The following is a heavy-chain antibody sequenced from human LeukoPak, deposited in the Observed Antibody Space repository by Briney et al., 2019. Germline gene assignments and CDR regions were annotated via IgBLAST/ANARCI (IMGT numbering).Heavy chain of an antibody. V-gene: IGHV4-59*12. D-gene: IGHD3-3*01. CDR2: IYYSGST. Sequence: SETLSLTCTVSGGSISSYYWSWIRQPPGKGLEWIGYIYYSGSTNYNPSLKSRVTISVDTSKKEFSLKLSSVTAADTAVYYCARVYDFWSGYYDYWGQGTLVTVSS. CDR1: GGSISSYY. CDR3: ARVYDFWSGYYDY. J-gene: IGHJ4*02.